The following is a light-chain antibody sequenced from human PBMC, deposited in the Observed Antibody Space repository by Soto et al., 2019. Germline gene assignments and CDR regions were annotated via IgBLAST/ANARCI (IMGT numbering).Light chain of an antibody. V-gene: IGKV3-20*01. J-gene: IGKJ1*01. CDR3: QQYGSSPPT. Sequence: EIVLPQSPGTLSLSPGERATLSCMASQSVSRSYLAWYQQKPGQAPRLLIYGASSRATGIPDRFSGSGSGTDFTLTISRLEPEDFAVYYCQQYGSSPPTFGQGTKVDIK. CDR2: GAS. CDR1: QSVSRSY.